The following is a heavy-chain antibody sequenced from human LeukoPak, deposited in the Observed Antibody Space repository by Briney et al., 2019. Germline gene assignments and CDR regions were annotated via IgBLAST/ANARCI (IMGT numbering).Heavy chain of an antibody. V-gene: IGHV4-39*01. CDR3: ARHYYYYGMDV. Sequence: SETLSLTCTVSGGSISSSSYYWGWIRQPPGKGLEWIGSIYYSGCTYYNPSLKSRVTISVDTSKNQFSLKLSSVTAADTAVYYCARHYYYYGMDVWGQGTTVTVSS. CDR1: GGSISSSSYY. CDR2: IYYSGCT. J-gene: IGHJ6*02.